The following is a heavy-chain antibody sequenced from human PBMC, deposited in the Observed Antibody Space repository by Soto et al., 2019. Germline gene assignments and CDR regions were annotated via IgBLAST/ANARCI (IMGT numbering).Heavy chain of an antibody. CDR2: IDTSGTKI. D-gene: IGHD3-3*01. J-gene: IGHJ4*02. CDR3: ASHYDMWSGYLSPVDY. CDR1: GYTFSDYY. Sequence: GGSLRLSCAASGYTFSDYYMSWMRQAPGKGLEWISYIDTSGTKIYYADSVKGRFTITRDNAKNSLYLEMNSLRDEDTAVYYCASHYDMWSGYLSPVDYRGQGTLVTVSS. V-gene: IGHV3-11*01.